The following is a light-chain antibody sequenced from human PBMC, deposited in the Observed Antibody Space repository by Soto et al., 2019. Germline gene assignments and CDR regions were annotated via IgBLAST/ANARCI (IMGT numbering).Light chain of an antibody. CDR1: QSVLYRSSNKNY. CDR2: WAS. Sequence: DIVMTQSPDSLAVSLGERATINCRSSQSVLYRSSNKNYLAWYQQKPGQPPKLLIYWASTRESGVPDRFSGSGSGPDFTLNISRLQAEDVALYYCQQYCSSPWTFGQGTKVEI. J-gene: IGKJ1*01. V-gene: IGKV4-1*01. CDR3: QQYCSSPWT.